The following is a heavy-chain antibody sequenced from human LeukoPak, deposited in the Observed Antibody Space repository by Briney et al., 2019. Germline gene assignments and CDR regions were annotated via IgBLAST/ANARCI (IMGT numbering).Heavy chain of an antibody. CDR2: IYHSGST. D-gene: IGHD1-26*01. V-gene: IGHV4-4*02. Sequence: SETLSLTCAVSGGSISSSNWWSGVRRPPGKGLEWIGEIYHSGSTNYNPSLKRRVTISVDKSKNQFSLKLSSVTASDTAVYYCASWSHGSYSYYFDYWGQGTLVTVSS. CDR1: GGSISSSNW. CDR3: ASWSHGSYSYYFDY. J-gene: IGHJ4*02.